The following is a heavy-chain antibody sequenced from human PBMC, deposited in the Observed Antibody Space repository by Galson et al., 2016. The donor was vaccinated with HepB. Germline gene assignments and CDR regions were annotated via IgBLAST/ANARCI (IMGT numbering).Heavy chain of an antibody. J-gene: IGHJ4*02. D-gene: IGHD4/OR15-4a*01. CDR2: TRKKTNGYTT. CDR1: GFTFSDHY. CDR3: GRLDDGASYRIDF. V-gene: IGHV3-72*01. Sequence: SLRLSCAASGFTFSDHYMDWVRQAPGKGLEWVGRTRKKTNGYTTEYAASVRGRFTISRDDSKNSLYLKMNSLKTEDTAMYSCGRLDDGASYRIDFWGQGTLVTVSS.